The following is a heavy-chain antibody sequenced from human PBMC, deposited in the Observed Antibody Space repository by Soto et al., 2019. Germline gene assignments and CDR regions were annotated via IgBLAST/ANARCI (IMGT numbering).Heavy chain of an antibody. CDR2: MNPNSGNT. J-gene: IGHJ2*01. V-gene: IGHV1-8*01. CDR1: GYMFTSYD. Sequence: QVQLVQSGAEVRKPGASVKVSCKASGYMFTSYDINWVRQASGQGLEWMGWMNPNSGNTGSAQRYQGRLTLTRNTSINTAYMELTSLTSEDAAVYYCARVHTATTYFDVWGRGTLV. CDR3: ARVHTATTYFDV. D-gene: IGHD4-17*01.